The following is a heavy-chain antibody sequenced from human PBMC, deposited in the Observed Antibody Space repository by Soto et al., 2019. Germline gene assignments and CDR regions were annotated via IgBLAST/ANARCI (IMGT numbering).Heavy chain of an antibody. J-gene: IGHJ4*02. CDR1: GGSISSGDYY. Sequence: QVQLQESGPGLVKPSQTLSLTCTVSGGSISSGDYYWSWIRQPPGKGLEWIGYIYYSGSTYYNPSLKSRVSISVDTSKNQFSLKLSSVTAADTAVYYCASQRHYDILIGGFDYWGQGTLVTVSS. D-gene: IGHD3-9*01. CDR3: ASQRHYDILIGGFDY. V-gene: IGHV4-30-4*01. CDR2: IYYSGST.